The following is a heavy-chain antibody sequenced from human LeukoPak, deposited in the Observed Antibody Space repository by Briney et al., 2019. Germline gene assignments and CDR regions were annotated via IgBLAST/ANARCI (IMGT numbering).Heavy chain of an antibody. D-gene: IGHD2-15*01. CDR2: INPSGGGT. Sequence: ASVKVSCKASGYTFTSYYMRWVRQAPGQGLEWMGIINPSGGGTSYAQKFQGRVTMTGDTSTSTVYMELSSLRSEDTAVYYCARAVKSIYCSGGNCYSRYWGQGTLVTVSS. CDR3: ARAVKSIYCSGGNCYSRY. CDR1: GYTFTSYY. J-gene: IGHJ4*02. V-gene: IGHV1-46*01.